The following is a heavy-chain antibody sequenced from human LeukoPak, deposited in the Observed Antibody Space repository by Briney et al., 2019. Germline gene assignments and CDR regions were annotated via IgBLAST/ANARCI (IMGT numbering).Heavy chain of an antibody. CDR1: GYTFTSYG. CDR2: IRAYNGNT. CDR3: ARDNGYGDYYYGMDV. Sequence: ASVKVSCKASGYTFTSYGISWERQAPGQGLEWMGWIRAYNGNTNYAQKLQGRVTMTTDTSTSTAYMELRSLRSDDTAVYYCARDNGYGDYYYGMDVWGQGTTVTVSS. V-gene: IGHV1-18*01. J-gene: IGHJ6*02. D-gene: IGHD4-17*01.